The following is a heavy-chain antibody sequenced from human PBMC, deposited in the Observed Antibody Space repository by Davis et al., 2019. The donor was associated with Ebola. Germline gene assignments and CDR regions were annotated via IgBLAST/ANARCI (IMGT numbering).Heavy chain of an antibody. CDR2: FGTGGDT. Sequence: GESLKISCETSGFIFRNYVMSWVRQAPGKGLEWVSTFGTGGDTYYADSVKGRFAISRDNSRCTLYLQMNSLRVEDSAIYYCVKDSSNIWFDIWGQGTLVTVSS. CDR1: GFIFRNYV. CDR3: VKDSSNIWFDI. V-gene: IGHV3-23*01. J-gene: IGHJ3*02. D-gene: IGHD2/OR15-2a*01.